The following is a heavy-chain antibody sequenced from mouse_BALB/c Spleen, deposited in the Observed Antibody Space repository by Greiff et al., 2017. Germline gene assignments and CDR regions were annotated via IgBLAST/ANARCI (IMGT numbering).Heavy chain of an antibody. CDR1: GFTFSSYT. J-gene: IGHJ2*01. D-gene: IGHD1-3*01. CDR2: ISNGGGST. CDR3: ARRGKGGFDY. V-gene: IGHV5-12-2*01. Sequence: EVKLVESGGGLVQPGGSLKLSCAASGFTFSSYTMSWVRQTPEKRLEWVAYISNGGGSTYYPDTVKGRFTISRDNAKNTLYLQMSSLKSEDTAMYYCARRGKGGFDYWGQGTTLTVSS.